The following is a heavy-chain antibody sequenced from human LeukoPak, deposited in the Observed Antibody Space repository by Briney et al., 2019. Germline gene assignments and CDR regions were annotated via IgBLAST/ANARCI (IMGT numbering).Heavy chain of an antibody. V-gene: IGHV4-39*01. CDR3: ARGEGRWLQLVGY. J-gene: IGHJ4*02. D-gene: IGHD5-24*01. CDR2: IYYSGST. CDR1: GGSIRSSSYY. Sequence: PSETLSLTCTVSGGSIRSSSYYWGWIRQPPGKGLEWIVSIYYSGSTYYNPSLKSRVTISVDTSKNQFSLKLSSVTAADTAVYYCARGEGRWLQLVGYWGQGTLVTVSS.